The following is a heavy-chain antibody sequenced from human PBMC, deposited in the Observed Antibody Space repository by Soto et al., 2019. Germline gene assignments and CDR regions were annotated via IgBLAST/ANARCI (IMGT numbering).Heavy chain of an antibody. J-gene: IGHJ4*02. V-gene: IGHV3-64D*08. D-gene: IGHD2-2*01. CDR1: GFTFSTYG. CDR3: ASRYCTSTSCRHFDY. Sequence: GGSLRLSCSASGFTFSTYGMHWVRQAPGQGLEYVSAISGNGGSTYYADSVKGRFTISRDNSKNTLYLQMSSLRGDDTAVYYCASRYCTSTSCRHFDYWGQGTLVTVSS. CDR2: ISGNGGST.